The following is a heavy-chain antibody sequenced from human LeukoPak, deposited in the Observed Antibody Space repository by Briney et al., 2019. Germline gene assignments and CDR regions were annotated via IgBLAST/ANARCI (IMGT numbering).Heavy chain of an antibody. CDR1: GYTFTSYA. Sequence: ASVKVSCKASGYTFTSYAMHWVRQAPGQRLEWMGWINAGNGNTKYSQKFQGRVTITRDTSASTAYMELSSLRSEDTAVYYCARSPPSGIVGATVSDFDYWGQGTLVTVSS. CDR3: ARSPPSGIVGATVSDFDY. D-gene: IGHD1-26*01. CDR2: INAGNGNT. V-gene: IGHV1-3*01. J-gene: IGHJ4*02.